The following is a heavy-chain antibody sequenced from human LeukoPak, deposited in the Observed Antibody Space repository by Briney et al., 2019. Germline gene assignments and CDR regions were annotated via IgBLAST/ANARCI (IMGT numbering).Heavy chain of an antibody. CDR1: GFTFSSYS. Sequence: KAGGSLRLSCAASGFTFSSYSMNWVRQAPGKGLEWVSSISSSSSYIYYADSVKGRFTISRDNAKNSLYLQMNSLRAEDTAVYYCATSSTWYDKFDYWGQGTLVTVSS. V-gene: IGHV3-21*01. CDR3: ATSSTWYDKFDY. D-gene: IGHD6-13*01. J-gene: IGHJ4*02. CDR2: ISSSSSYI.